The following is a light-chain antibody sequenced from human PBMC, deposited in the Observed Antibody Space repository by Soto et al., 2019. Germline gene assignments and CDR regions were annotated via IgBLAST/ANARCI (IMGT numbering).Light chain of an antibody. CDR3: QSYDSSLSVV. V-gene: IGLV1-40*01. CDR1: SSNIGAGYD. CDR2: GNS. Sequence: QSALTQPPSVSGAPGQRVTISCTGSSSNIGAGYDVHWYQQLPGTAPKLLIYGNSNRPSGVPDRFSGSKSGTSASLAITGLQAEDEADYYCQSYDSSLSVVFGTGNKVTVL. J-gene: IGLJ1*01.